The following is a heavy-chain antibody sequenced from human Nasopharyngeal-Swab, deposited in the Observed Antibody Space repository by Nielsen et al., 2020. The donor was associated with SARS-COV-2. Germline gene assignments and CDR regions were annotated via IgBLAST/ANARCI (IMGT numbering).Heavy chain of an antibody. Sequence: WVRQAPGQGLEWMGRINPNSGGTNYAQKFQGRDNMTRDTSIRTAYMELSRLTSYDTAVYYCARRGDYGVYYFDDWGQGTLVTVSS. J-gene: IGHJ4*02. CDR3: ARRGDYGVYYFDD. CDR2: INPNSGGT. V-gene: IGHV1-2*06. D-gene: IGHD4/OR15-4a*01.